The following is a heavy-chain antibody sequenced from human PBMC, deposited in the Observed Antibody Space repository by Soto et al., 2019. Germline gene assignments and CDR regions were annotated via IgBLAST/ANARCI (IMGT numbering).Heavy chain of an antibody. CDR2: ISYDGSNK. V-gene: IGHV3-30-3*01. CDR1: GFTFSSYA. J-gene: IGHJ4*02. D-gene: IGHD3-10*01. CDR3: ARGMVRGVIHPRYFDY. Sequence: GGSLRLSCAASGFTFSSYAMHWVRQAPGKGLEWVAVISYDGSNKYYADSVKGRFTISRDNSKNTLYLQMNSLRAEDTAVYYCARGMVRGVIHPRYFDYWGQGTLVTVSS.